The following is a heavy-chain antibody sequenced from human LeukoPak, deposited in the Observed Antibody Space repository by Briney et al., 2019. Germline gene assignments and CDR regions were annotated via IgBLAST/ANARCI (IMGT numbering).Heavy chain of an antibody. J-gene: IGHJ3*02. CDR2: VYYSGST. Sequence: SETLSLTCTVSGGSISSGGYYWSWIRQPPGKGLEWIGDVYYSGSTNYNPSLKSRVTISVDTSKNQFSLKLSSVTTADTAVYYCARLYSSSWYKAFDIWGQGTMVTVSS. CDR3: ARLYSSSWYKAFDI. D-gene: IGHD6-13*01. V-gene: IGHV4-61*08. CDR1: GGSISSGGYY.